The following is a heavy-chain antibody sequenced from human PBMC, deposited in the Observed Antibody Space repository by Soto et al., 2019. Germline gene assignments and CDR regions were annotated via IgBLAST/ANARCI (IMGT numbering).Heavy chain of an antibody. Sequence: GASVKVSCKASGYAFTGYYMHWVRQAPGQGLEWMGWINPNSGGTKSAQKFQDRVTMTRDTSIRTAYMELSRLRSDDTAVYYCARDTRGTRGFDEMNIWGQGTSVTVSS. CDR2: INPNSGGT. CDR1: GYAFTGYY. J-gene: IGHJ6*02. CDR3: ARDTRGTRGFDEMNI. V-gene: IGHV1-2*02. D-gene: IGHD2-2*01.